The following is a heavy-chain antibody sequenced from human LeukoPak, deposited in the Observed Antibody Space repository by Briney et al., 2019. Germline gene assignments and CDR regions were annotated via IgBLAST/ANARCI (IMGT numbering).Heavy chain of an antibody. J-gene: IGHJ4*02. CDR2: ISYDGSNK. CDR1: GFTFSSYG. Sequence: GGSLRLSCAASGFTFSSYGMHWVRQAPGKGLEGVAVISYDGSNKYYADSVKGRFTISRDNSKNTLYLQMNSLRAEDTAVYYCAKARLKWLVSDYWGQGTLVTVSS. CDR3: AKARLKWLVSDY. D-gene: IGHD6-19*01. V-gene: IGHV3-30*18.